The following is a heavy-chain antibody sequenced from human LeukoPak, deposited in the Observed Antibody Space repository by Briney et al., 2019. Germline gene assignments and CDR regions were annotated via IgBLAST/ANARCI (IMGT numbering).Heavy chain of an antibody. CDR1: GGSVGNYY. J-gene: IGHJ6*03. CDR3: ARGGYEYYYMDV. CDR2: IYMSGRT. V-gene: IGHV4-4*07. Sequence: LETLSLTFTGSGGSVGNYYWSWIRQPGGKGLEWIGRIYMSGRTNYNPSRKSRVTMSVDTYKNQFSLKLSSVTAADKAVYYCARGGYEYYYMDVWGKGTTVTVSS. D-gene: IGHD3-16*01.